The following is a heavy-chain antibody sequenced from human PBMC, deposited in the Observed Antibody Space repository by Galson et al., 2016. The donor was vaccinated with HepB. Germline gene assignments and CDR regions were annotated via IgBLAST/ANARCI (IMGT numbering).Heavy chain of an antibody. D-gene: IGHD2/OR15-2a*01. CDR2: IYYSGST. V-gene: IGHV4-34*01. Sequence: ETLSLTCGVYDDHFSGYFWGWIRQPPGKGLEWIGTIYYSGSTYYNPSLKSRVTISVDTSKNQFSLKLSSVTAADTAVYYCARTFWGLYYFDYWGQGTLVTVSS. J-gene: IGHJ4*02. CDR1: DDHFSGYF. CDR3: ARTFWGLYYFDY.